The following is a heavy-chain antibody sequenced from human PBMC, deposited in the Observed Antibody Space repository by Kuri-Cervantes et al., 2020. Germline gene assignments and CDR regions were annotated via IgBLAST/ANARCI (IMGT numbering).Heavy chain of an antibody. CDR2: ISAYNGNT. J-gene: IGHJ6*02. CDR3: ARAGLPTRSYYYYGMDV. Sequence: ASVKVSCKAAGYSFSSYGISWVRQAPGQGLEWMGWISAYNGNTNYAQRLQGRVTMTRDTSTSTVYMELSSLRSEDTAVYYCARAGLPTRSYYYYGMDVWGQGTTVTVSS. CDR1: GYSFSSYG. D-gene: IGHD5-12*01. V-gene: IGHV1-18*01.